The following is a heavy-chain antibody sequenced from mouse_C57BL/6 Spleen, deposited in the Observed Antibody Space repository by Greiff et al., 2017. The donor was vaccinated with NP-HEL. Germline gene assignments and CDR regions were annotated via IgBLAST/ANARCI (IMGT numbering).Heavy chain of an antibody. CDR2: INPSSDYT. V-gene: IGHV1-7*01. CDR1: GYTFTTYW. CDR3: AILFPLDD. J-gene: IGHJ2*01. Sequence: VQLQQSGAELAKPGASVKLSCKASGYTFTTYWMHWVKQRPGQGLEWIGYINPSSDYTKYNQTFKDKATLTADKSSSTAYMQLSSLTYEDSAVYYCAILFPLDDWGQGTTLTVSS.